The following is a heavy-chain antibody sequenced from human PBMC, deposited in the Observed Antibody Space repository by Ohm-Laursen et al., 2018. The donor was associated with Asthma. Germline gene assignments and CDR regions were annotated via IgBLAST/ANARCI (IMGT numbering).Heavy chain of an antibody. Sequence: GSLRLSCAASGFTFSSYGMHWVRQAPGKGLEWVSYVSRSSNMIYYADSVKGRFTISRDNAKNSLYLQMKSLRDEDTAVYYCARNRRYCTNGVCPNWFDPWGQGTLVTVSS. CDR2: VSRSSNMI. V-gene: IGHV3-48*02. CDR3: ARNRRYCTNGVCPNWFDP. D-gene: IGHD2-8*01. J-gene: IGHJ5*02. CDR1: GFTFSSYG.